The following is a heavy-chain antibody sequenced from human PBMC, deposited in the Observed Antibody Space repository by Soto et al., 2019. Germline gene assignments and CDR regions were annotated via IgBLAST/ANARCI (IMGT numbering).Heavy chain of an antibody. CDR2: INPNNGNT. CDR1: GYTFTSYY. D-gene: IGHD3-22*01. Sequence: GASVKVSCKASGYTFTSYYMHWVRQAPGQGLEWMGLINPNNGNTNYAQKLQGRVTMTTDTSTSTAYMELRSLRSDDTAVYYCARDYTDFYDSSPEVVIGYWGQGTLVTVSS. J-gene: IGHJ4*02. V-gene: IGHV1-18*04. CDR3: ARDYTDFYDSSPEVVIGY.